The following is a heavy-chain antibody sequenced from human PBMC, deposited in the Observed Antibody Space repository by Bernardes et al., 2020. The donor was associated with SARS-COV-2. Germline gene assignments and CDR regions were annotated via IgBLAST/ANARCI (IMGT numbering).Heavy chain of an antibody. Sequence: GGSLRLSCAVSGFPFSNSWMHWVRQGPGKGLVWVSHINPDGSGPAYADSVEGRFTISRDNAKNTLYLQMNSLRVEDTAVYYCVGVDYTYHHFGHWGQGTLVTVPS. CDR2: INPDGSGP. D-gene: IGHD2-2*02. J-gene: IGHJ4*02. V-gene: IGHV3-74*01. CDR1: GFPFSNSW. CDR3: VGVDYTYHHFGH.